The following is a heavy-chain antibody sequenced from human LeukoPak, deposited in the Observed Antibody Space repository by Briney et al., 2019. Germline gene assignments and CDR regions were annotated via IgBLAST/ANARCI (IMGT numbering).Heavy chain of an antibody. CDR3: ARHRYSGSDTQGFDY. D-gene: IGHD5-12*01. Sequence: GESLKISCKGSGYRFTDYWIAWVRQMSGKGLEWMRIVYPSNSETRYSPSFQGQVTISADKSISTGYLQWSSLKASDTAMYFCARHRYSGSDTQGFDYWGQGTLVTVSS. CDR2: VYPSNSET. CDR1: GYRFTDYW. V-gene: IGHV5-51*01. J-gene: IGHJ4*02.